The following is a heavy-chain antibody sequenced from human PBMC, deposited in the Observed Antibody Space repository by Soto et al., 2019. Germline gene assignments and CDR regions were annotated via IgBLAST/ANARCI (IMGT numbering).Heavy chain of an antibody. V-gene: IGHV4-39*01. CDR3: ATTGIAAAGTGENYYYYYGMDV. J-gene: IGHJ6*02. D-gene: IGHD6-13*01. CDR1: GGSISSSSYY. Sequence: KTSETLSLTCTVSGGSISSSSYYWGWIRQPPGKGLEWIGSIYYSGSTYYNPSLKSRVTISVDTSKNQFSLKLSSVTAADTAVYYCATTGIAAAGTGENYYYYYGMDVWGQGTTVTVSS. CDR2: IYYSGST.